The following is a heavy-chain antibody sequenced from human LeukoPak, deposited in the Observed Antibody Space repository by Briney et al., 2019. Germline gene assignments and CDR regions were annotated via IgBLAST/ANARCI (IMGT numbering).Heavy chain of an antibody. V-gene: IGHV3-74*01. CDR1: GFSFSGHW. CDR3: ARGPNSNWSGLDF. Sequence: GGSLRLSCSASGFSFSGHWMHWARQLPGKGLVWVSRISPTGSTTSYADSVKGRFTVSRDNAKNTLYLQVNNLRAEDTAVYYCARGPNSNWSGLDFWGQGALLTVSS. J-gene: IGHJ4*02. D-gene: IGHD6-6*01. CDR2: ISPTGSTT.